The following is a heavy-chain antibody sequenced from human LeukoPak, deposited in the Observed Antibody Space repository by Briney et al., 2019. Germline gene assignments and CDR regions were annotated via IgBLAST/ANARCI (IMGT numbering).Heavy chain of an antibody. D-gene: IGHD3-22*01. J-gene: IGHJ5*02. V-gene: IGHV1-18*01. CDR1: GYTFNTYG. CDR3: ARVYYYDSSGHNWFDP. CDR2: ISTYNGNT. Sequence: ASVKVSCKASGYTFNTYGISWVRQAPGQGLEWMGWISTYNGNTNYAQKLQGRVTMTTDTSTSTAYMELRSLKSDDTAVYYCARVYYYDSSGHNWFDPWGQGTLVTVSS.